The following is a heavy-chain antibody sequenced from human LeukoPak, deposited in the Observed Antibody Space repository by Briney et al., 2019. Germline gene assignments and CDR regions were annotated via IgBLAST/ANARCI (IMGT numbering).Heavy chain of an antibody. Sequence: SETPSLTCTVSGGSISSYYWSWIRQPPGKGLEWIGYIYYSGSTNYNPSLKSRVTISVDTSKNQFSLKLSSVTAADTAVYYCARDYVVGATTRGTYYYMDVWGKGTTVTVSS. CDR2: IYYSGST. V-gene: IGHV4-59*01. J-gene: IGHJ6*03. CDR3: ARDYVVGATTRGTYYYMDV. D-gene: IGHD1-26*01. CDR1: GGSISSYY.